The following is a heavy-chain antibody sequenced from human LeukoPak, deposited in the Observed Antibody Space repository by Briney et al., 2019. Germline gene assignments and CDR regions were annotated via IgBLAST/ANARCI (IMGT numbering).Heavy chain of an antibody. CDR1: GLTFSSYG. CDR3: ARGVVVTQFDY. CDR2: ISYDGSNK. Sequence: PGGSLRLSCAASGLTFSSYGMHWVRQAPGKGLEWVAVISYDGSNKYYADSVKGRFIISRDNSKNTLYLQMNSLRGEDTAVYYCARGVVVTQFDYWGQGTLVTVSS. V-gene: IGHV3-30*03. D-gene: IGHD2-15*01. J-gene: IGHJ4*02.